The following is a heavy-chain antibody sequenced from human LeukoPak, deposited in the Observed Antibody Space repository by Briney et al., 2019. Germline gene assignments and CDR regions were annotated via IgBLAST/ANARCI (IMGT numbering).Heavy chain of an antibody. D-gene: IGHD3-10*01. CDR3: AKSLHGSGSYYNY. V-gene: IGHV3-23*01. CDR2: ISSTGGTA. CDR1: GFTFSSFG. Sequence: GGTLRLSCAASGFTFSSFGMSWVRQAPGKGLEWVSAISSTGGTAYYADSVKGRFTISRDNSKNTLYLQMNSLRAEDTALYYCAKSLHGSGSYYNYWGQGTLVTVSS. J-gene: IGHJ4*02.